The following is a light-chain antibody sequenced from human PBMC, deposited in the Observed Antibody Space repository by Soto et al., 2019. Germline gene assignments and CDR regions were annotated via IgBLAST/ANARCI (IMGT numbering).Light chain of an antibody. CDR2: EVS. CDR3: KSYTSSRTFV. J-gene: IGLJ1*01. Sequence: QSVLTQPPSVSGSPGQSVTISCTGTSSDVGSYDRVSWYQQPPGTAPKLMIYEVSNRPSGVPDRFSGSKSGNTASLTISGLQAEDEADYYCKSYTSSRTFVFGTGTKLTVL. CDR1: SSDVGSYDR. V-gene: IGLV2-18*02.